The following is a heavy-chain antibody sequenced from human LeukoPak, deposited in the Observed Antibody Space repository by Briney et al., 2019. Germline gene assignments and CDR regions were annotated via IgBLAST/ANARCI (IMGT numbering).Heavy chain of an antibody. CDR1: GFTFSNYD. V-gene: IGHV3-33*01. Sequence: GGSLRLSCAASGFTFSNYDMHWVRQAPGQGLEWVALIWYDGSNEYYADSVKGRFTISRDNSKNTLYLQMNSLRAEDTAVYYCARDQSHYTAPGDYWGQGTLVTVSS. CDR3: ARDQSHYTAPGDY. CDR2: IWYDGSNE. J-gene: IGHJ4*02. D-gene: IGHD3-10*01.